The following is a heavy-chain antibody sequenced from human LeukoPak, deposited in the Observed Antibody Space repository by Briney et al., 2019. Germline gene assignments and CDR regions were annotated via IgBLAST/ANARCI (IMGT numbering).Heavy chain of an antibody. Sequence: GGSLRLSCAASGFTVNNNYMSWVRQAPGKGLEWVSLIYSGGSTYYADSVKGRFTISRDNAKNSLYLQMNSLRAEDTAVYYCAKDRGLYSSSPYYYGMDVWGQGTTVTVSS. J-gene: IGHJ6*02. CDR3: AKDRGLYSSSPYYYGMDV. CDR2: IYSGGST. V-gene: IGHV3-66*01. CDR1: GFTVNNNY. D-gene: IGHD6-13*01.